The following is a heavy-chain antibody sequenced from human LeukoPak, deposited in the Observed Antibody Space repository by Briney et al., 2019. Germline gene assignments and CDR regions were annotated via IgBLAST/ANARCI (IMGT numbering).Heavy chain of an antibody. CDR1: GFTFSSYS. CDR3: AIGLMVRGLGYYFDN. J-gene: IGHJ4*02. D-gene: IGHD3-10*01. V-gene: IGHV3-21*01. Sequence: GGSLRLSCAASGFTFSSYSMNWVRQAPGKGLEWVSSISSSSSYIYYADSVKGRFTISRDNAKNSLYLQMNSLRAEDTAVYYCAIGLMVRGLGYYFDNWGQGTLVSVSS. CDR2: ISSSSSYI.